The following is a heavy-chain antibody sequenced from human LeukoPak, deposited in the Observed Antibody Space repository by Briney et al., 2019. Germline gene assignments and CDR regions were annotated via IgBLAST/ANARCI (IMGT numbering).Heavy chain of an antibody. CDR1: GFTFSTYG. D-gene: IGHD3-22*01. Sequence: PGGSLRLSCAASGFTFSTYGMHWVRQAPGKGLEWVAVISYDGSTHYADSVKGRFTLSRDKAKNTLYLQMNSLRAEDTAMYYCAKAYDTTGYYSMGYWGQGTLVTVSS. CDR3: AKAYDTTGYYSMGY. J-gene: IGHJ4*02. V-gene: IGHV3-30*18. CDR2: ISYDGST.